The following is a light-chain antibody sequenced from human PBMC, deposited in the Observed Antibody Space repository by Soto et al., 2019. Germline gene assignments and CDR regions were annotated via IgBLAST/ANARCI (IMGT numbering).Light chain of an antibody. J-gene: IGKJ1*01. CDR2: GAS. CDR1: HSVSSN. V-gene: IGKV3-15*01. CDR3: QQYNNWPLT. Sequence: EVVMTQSPATLSASPRERATLSCRASHSVSSNLAWYQQKPGQAPRLLIYGASTRATGIPARFSGSGSGTDFTLTISSLQSEDFAVYYCQQYNNWPLTFGQGTKVDIK.